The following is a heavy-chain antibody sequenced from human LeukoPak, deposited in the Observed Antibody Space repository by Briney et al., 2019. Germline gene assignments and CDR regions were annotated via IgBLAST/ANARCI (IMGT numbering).Heavy chain of an antibody. CDR1: GSTFTNYG. CDR3: ARELTPYGSGSYAAY. V-gene: IGHV1-18*04. J-gene: IGHJ4*02. Sequence: ASVKVSCKAFGSTFTNYGISWVRQAPGQGLELMGWISAYNGNTNYAQKLQGRVTMTTDTSTSTAYMELRSLRSDDTAVYYCARELTPYGSGSYAAYWGQGTLVTVSS. CDR2: ISAYNGNT. D-gene: IGHD3-10*01.